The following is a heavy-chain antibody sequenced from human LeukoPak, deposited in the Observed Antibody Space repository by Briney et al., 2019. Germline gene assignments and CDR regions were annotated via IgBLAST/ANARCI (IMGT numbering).Heavy chain of an antibody. D-gene: IGHD3-22*01. CDR1: GGSISSYY. CDR3: ARGQSHYYDSSGYPDYFDY. CDR2: IYYSGGT. V-gene: IGHV4-59*01. J-gene: IGHJ4*02. Sequence: MSSETLSLTCTVSGGSISSYYWSWIRQPPGKGLEWIGYIYYSGGTNYNPSLKSRVTISVDTSKNQFSLKLSSVTAADTAVYYCARGQSHYYDSSGYPDYFDYWGQGTLVTVSS.